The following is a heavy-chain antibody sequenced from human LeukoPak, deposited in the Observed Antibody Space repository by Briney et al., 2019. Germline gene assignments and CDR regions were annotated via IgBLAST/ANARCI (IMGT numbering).Heavy chain of an antibody. D-gene: IGHD2-2*01. J-gene: IGHJ4*02. CDR2: IRYDGSNK. Sequence: GGSLRLSCAASGFTFSSYGMHWVRQAPGKGLEWVAFIRYDGSNKYYADSVKGRFTISRDNSKNTLYLQMNSLRAEDTAVYYCAKDRRPYCSSTSCYYFDYWGQGTLVTVSS. CDR1: GFTFSSYG. CDR3: AKDRRPYCSSTSCYYFDY. V-gene: IGHV3-30*02.